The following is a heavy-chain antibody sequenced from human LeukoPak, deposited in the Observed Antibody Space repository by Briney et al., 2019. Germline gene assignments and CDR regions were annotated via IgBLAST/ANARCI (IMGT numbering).Heavy chain of an antibody. CDR3: AKGHGYSYGSALDY. J-gene: IGHJ4*02. CDR1: GFTFSDYY. V-gene: IGHV3-11*01. D-gene: IGHD5-18*01. CDR2: ISSSGSTI. Sequence: GGSLRLSCAASGFTFSDYYMSWIRQAPGKGLEWVSYISSSGSTIYYADSVKGRFTISRDNSKSTLYLQMNSLRAEDTAVYYCAKGHGYSYGSALDYWGQGTLVTVSS.